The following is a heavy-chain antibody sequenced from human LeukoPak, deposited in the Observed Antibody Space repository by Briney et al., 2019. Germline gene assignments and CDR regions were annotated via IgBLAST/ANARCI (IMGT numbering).Heavy chain of an antibody. CDR3: ATYDYGSGNWFDP. CDR2: INHSGST. Sequence: SETLSLTCAVYGGSFSGYYWSWIRQPPGKGLEWIGEINHSGSTNYNPSLKSRVTISVDTSKNQFSLKLSSVTAADTAVYYCATYDYGSGNWFDPWGQGTLVTVSS. CDR1: GGSFSGYY. V-gene: IGHV4-34*01. J-gene: IGHJ5*02. D-gene: IGHD3-10*01.